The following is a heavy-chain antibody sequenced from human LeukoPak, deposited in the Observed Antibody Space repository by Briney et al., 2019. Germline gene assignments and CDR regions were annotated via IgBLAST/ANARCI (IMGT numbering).Heavy chain of an antibody. Sequence: SETLSLTCTVSGGSISSYYWSWIRQPPGKGLEWIGYIYTSGSTNYNPSLKSRVTISVDTSKNQFSLKLSSVTAADTAVYYCARHGGSYDILTGYSGFDYWGQGTLVTVSS. CDR3: ARHGGSYDILTGYSGFDY. D-gene: IGHD3-9*01. J-gene: IGHJ4*02. CDR1: GGSISSYY. V-gene: IGHV4-4*09. CDR2: IYTSGST.